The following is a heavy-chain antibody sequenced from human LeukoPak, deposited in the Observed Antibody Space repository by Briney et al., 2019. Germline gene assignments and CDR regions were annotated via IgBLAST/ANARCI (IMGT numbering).Heavy chain of an antibody. Sequence: ASVKVSCRASGGTFSSYAISWVRQAPGQGLEWMGRIIPILGIANYAQKFQGRVTITADKSTSTAYVELSSLRSEDTAVYYCASGVDTTRWREGGFDYWGQGTLVTVSS. V-gene: IGHV1-69*04. CDR3: ASGVDTTRWREGGFDY. J-gene: IGHJ4*02. D-gene: IGHD5-18*01. CDR1: GGTFSSYA. CDR2: IIPILGIA.